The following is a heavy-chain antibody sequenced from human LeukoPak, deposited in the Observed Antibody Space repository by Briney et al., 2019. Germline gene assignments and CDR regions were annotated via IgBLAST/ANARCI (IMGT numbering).Heavy chain of an antibody. J-gene: IGHJ4*02. CDR2: IWYDGGNK. V-gene: IGHV3-33*01. CDR1: GLTFSSYG. CDR3: ARDAATGYSGYEVFDY. D-gene: IGHD5-12*01. Sequence: GGSLRLSCAASGLTFSSYGMHWVRQAPGKGLEWVAVIWYDGGNKYYADSVKGRFTISRDNSKNTLYLQMNSLRAEDTAVYYCARDAATGYSGYEVFDYWGQGTLVTVSS.